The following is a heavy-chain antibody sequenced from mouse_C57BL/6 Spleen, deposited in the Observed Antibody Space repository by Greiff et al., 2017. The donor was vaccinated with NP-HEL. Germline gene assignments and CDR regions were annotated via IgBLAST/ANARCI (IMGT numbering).Heavy chain of an antibody. J-gene: IGHJ2*01. CDR1: GFTFSSYA. CDR3: ARDKGYYGY. V-gene: IGHV5-4*01. CDR2: ISDGGSYT. D-gene: IGHD1-1*01. Sequence: EVKLMESGGGLVKPGGSLKLSCAASGFTFSSYAMSWVRQTPEKRLEWVATISDGGSYTYYPDNVKGRFTISRDNAKNNLYLQMSHLKSEDTAMYYCARDKGYYGYWGQGTTLTVSS.